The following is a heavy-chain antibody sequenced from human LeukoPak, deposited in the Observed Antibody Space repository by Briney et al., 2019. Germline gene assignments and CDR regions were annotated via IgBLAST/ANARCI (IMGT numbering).Heavy chain of an antibody. CDR1: GFTFSDYY. Sequence: PGGSLRLSCAASGFTFSDYYMSWIRQAPGKGLEWVSYISSSGSTIYYADSVKGRFTISRDNAKDSLYLQMNSLRAEDTAVYYCAKYYYDSSGYYYVPFDYWGQGTLVTVSS. V-gene: IGHV3-11*01. CDR2: ISSSGSTI. CDR3: AKYYYDSSGYYYVPFDY. J-gene: IGHJ4*02. D-gene: IGHD3-22*01.